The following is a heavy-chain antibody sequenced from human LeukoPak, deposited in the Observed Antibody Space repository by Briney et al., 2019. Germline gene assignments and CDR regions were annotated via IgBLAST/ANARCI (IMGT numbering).Heavy chain of an antibody. CDR1: GYSFISYW. CDR3: ARLLYTNSWFFDF. CDR2: IYPGDSET. D-gene: IGHD6-13*01. Sequence: GEPLKISCKGSGYSFISYWIGWVRQMPGKGLEWMGTIYPGDSETRYSPSFQGQVTISADKSISTAYLQWSSLKASDTAMYYCARLLYTNSWFFDFWGQGTLVTVSS. V-gene: IGHV5-51*01. J-gene: IGHJ4*02.